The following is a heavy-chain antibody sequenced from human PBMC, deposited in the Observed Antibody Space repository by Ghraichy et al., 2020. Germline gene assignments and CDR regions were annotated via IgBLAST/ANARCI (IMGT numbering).Heavy chain of an antibody. CDR3: VGGSGWLIES. CDR2: IKQDGIEK. J-gene: IGHJ4*02. V-gene: IGHV3-7*04. CDR1: QFTFISYW. Sequence: GGSLRLSCEASQFTFISYWMHWVRQAPGKGLEWVAIIKQDGIEKLYANSVKGRFTISRDNAKKTLYLEMNGLGADDTAVYYCVGGSGWLIESWGQGTLVTVSS. D-gene: IGHD6-19*01.